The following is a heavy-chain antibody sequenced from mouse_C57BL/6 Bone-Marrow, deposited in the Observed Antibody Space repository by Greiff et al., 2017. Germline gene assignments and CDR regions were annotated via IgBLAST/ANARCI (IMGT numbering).Heavy chain of an antibody. CDR2: IDPSDSYT. J-gene: IGHJ2*01. CDR3: AREGIYGSSQYYFDY. Sequence: QVQLQQPGAELVMPGASVKLSCKASGYTFTSYWMHWVKQRPGQCLEWIGEIDPSDSYTNYNQKFKGKSTLTVDKSSSTAYMQLSSLTSEDSAVYYCAREGIYGSSQYYFDYWGQGTTLTVSS. D-gene: IGHD1-1*01. CDR1: GYTFTSYW. V-gene: IGHV1-69*01.